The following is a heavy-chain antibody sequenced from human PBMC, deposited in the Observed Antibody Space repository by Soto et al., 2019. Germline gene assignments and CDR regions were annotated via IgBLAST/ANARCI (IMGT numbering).Heavy chain of an antibody. V-gene: IGHV4-30-4*01. CDR2: IYYSGST. CDR1: GGSISSGDYY. J-gene: IGHJ4*02. CDR3: ARDGQRDKFDY. Sequence: SETLSLTCTVSGGSISSGDYYWSWIRQPPGKGLGWIGYIYYSGSTYYNPSLKSRVTISVDTSKNQFSLKLSSVTAADTAVYYCARDGQRDKFDYWGQGTLVTVSS.